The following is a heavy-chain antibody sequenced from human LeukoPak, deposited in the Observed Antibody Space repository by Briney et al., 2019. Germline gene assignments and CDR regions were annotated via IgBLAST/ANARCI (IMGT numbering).Heavy chain of an antibody. J-gene: IGHJ3*02. CDR1: GYTFTSYY. CDR3: ARALYGGNFGYAFDI. CDR2: INPSGGGT. Sequence: VSVKVSCKASGYTFTSYYMHWVRQAPGQGLEWMGVINPSGGGTSYAQKFQGGVTMTRDTSTSTVYMELSSLRSEDTAVYYCARALYGGNFGYAFDIWGQGTMVIVSS. V-gene: IGHV1-46*01. D-gene: IGHD4-23*01.